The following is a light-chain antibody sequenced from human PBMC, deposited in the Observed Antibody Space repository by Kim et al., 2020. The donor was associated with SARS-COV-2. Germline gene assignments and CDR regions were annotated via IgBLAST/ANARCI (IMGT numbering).Light chain of an antibody. Sequence: ALGQRVRITCQGDSLRSYYASWYQQKPGQAPVLVIYGKNNRPSGIPDRFSGSSSGNTASLTITGAQAEDEADYYYNSRDSSGNHLVFGGGTQLTVL. CDR2: GKN. V-gene: IGLV3-19*01. J-gene: IGLJ3*02. CDR3: NSRDSSGNHLV. CDR1: SLRSYY.